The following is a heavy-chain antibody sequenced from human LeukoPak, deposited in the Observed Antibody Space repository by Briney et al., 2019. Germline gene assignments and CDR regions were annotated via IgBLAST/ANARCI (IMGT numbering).Heavy chain of an antibody. CDR2: LFSRGAT. Sequence: SGSLSLTCNVSGASTSDYYWGWIRQSPTGGLGWIWYLFSRGATNNNPSLKSRVTTSAHTSENQLSLKLTSVTAADTAVYYCARAQKTMLSRAVYFFDFWGQGLLVTVSS. J-gene: IGHJ4*02. D-gene: IGHD2-2*01. CDR1: GASTSDYY. CDR3: ARAQKTMLSRAVYFFDF. V-gene: IGHV4-59*01.